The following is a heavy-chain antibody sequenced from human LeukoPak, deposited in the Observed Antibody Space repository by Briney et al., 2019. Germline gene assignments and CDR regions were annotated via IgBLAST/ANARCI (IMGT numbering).Heavy chain of an antibody. CDR2: ISSSGSTI. V-gene: IGHV3-48*03. Sequence: PGGSLRLSCAASGFTFSSYEMNWVRQAPGKGLEWVSYISSSGSTIYYADSVKGRFTISRDNAKNSLYLQMNSLRSDDTAVYYCARDSFPYYYDSSGYELDYWGQGTLVTVSS. CDR3: ARDSFPYYYDSSGYELDY. CDR1: GFTFSSYE. D-gene: IGHD3-22*01. J-gene: IGHJ4*02.